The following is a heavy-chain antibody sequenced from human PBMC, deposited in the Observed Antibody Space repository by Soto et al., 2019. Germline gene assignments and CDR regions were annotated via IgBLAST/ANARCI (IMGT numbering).Heavy chain of an antibody. J-gene: IGHJ5*02. V-gene: IGHV4-30-2*01. CDR3: ARGDGSYYDFWSGYYRGIWFDP. D-gene: IGHD3-3*01. CDR2: IYHSGST. Sequence: SETLSLTCAVSGGSISSGGYSWSWIRQPPGKGLEWIGYIYHSGSTYYNPSLKSRVTISVDRSKNQFSLKLSSVTAADTAVYYCARGDGSYYDFWSGYYRGIWFDPWGQGTLVTVSS. CDR1: GGSISSGGYS.